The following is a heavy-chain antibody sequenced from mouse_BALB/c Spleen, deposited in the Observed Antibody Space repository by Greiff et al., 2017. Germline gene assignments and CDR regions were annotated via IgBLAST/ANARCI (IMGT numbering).Heavy chain of an antibody. CDR3: ARELRGARYFDV. CDR2: IYPGGGYT. D-gene: IGHD1-1*01. V-gene: IGHV1-63*02. J-gene: IGHJ1*01. CDR1: GYTFTNYW. Sequence: VQLQQSGAELVRPGTSVKISCKASGYTFTNYWLGWVKQRPGHGLEWIGDIYPGGGYTNYNEKFKGKATLTADTSSSTAYMQLSSLTSEDSAVYFCARELRGARYFDVWGAGTTVTVSS.